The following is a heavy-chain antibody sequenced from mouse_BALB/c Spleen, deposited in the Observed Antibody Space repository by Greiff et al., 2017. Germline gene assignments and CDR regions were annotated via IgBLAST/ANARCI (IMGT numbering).Heavy chain of an antibody. CDR3: ARNGRVRGAMDY. Sequence: QVHVKQSGPGLVQPSQSLSITCTVSGFSLTSYGVHWVRQSPGKGLEWLGVIWSGGSTDYNAAFISRLSISKDNSKSQVFFKMNSLQANDTAIYYCARNGRVRGAMDYWGQGTSVTVSS. J-gene: IGHJ4*01. CDR1: GFSLTSYG. D-gene: IGHD2-14*01. V-gene: IGHV2-2*02. CDR2: IWSGGST.